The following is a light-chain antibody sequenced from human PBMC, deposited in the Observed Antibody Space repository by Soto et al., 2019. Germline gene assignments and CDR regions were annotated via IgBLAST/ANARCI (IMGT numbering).Light chain of an antibody. J-gene: IGKJ1*01. Sequence: GAVCRAREEIAALSSSASQSVSSSYLAWYQQKPGQAPRLLIYGASSRTTGIPDRFSGSGSGTDFTLTISRLEPEDFAVFYCQQYGSSPRTFGQGTKVDIK. CDR3: QQYGSSPRT. CDR1: QSVSSSY. CDR2: GAS. V-gene: IGKV3-20*01.